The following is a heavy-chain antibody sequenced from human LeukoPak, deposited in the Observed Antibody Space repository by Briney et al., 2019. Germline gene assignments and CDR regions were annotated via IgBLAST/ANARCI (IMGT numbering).Heavy chain of an antibody. Sequence: PSETLSLTCALYGGSFSGYYWSWIRQPPGKGMEWIGEVNHSGSTNYNPSLKSGVTISVDTSNNQFSLKLSSVTAADTAVYYCARGPMIVVVITIRNWFDPWGQGTLVTVSS. CDR2: VNHSGST. V-gene: IGHV4-34*01. CDR3: ARGPMIVVVITIRNWFDP. D-gene: IGHD3-22*01. CDR1: GGSFSGYY. J-gene: IGHJ5*02.